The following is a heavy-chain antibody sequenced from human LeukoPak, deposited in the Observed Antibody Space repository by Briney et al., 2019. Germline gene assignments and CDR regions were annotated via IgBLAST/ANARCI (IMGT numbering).Heavy chain of an antibody. V-gene: IGHV1-2*02. CDR1: GYTFTGYY. J-gene: IGHJ6*03. CDR2: INPNSGGT. CDR3: ARVPIANYYYYYMDV. Sequence: ASVKVSCKASGYTFTGYYMHWVRQAPGQGLEWMGWINPNSGGTNYAQKFQGRVTMTRDTSISTAYMELSRLRSDDTAVYYCARVPIANYYYYYMDVWGKGTTVTVSS.